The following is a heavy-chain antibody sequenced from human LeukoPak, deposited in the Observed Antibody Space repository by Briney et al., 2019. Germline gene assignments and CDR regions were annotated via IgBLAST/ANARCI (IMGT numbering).Heavy chain of an antibody. CDR2: IIPIFGTA. V-gene: IGHV1-69*13. J-gene: IGHJ5*02. CDR3: ARDGGTGWLQYNWFDP. D-gene: IGHD5-24*01. CDR1: GGTFSSYA. Sequence: ASVKVSCKASGGTFSSYAISWVRQAPGQGVEWMGGIIPIFGTANYAQKFQGRVTITADESTSTAYMELSSLRSEDTAVYYCARDGGTGWLQYNWFDPWGQGTLVTVSS.